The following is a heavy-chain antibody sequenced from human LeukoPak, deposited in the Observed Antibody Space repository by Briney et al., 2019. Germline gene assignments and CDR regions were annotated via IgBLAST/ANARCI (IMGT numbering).Heavy chain of an antibody. CDR1: GYTFTSYG. CDR3: AKDERNWNYNLASQTYD. D-gene: IGHD1-7*01. CDR2: ISAYNGNT. J-gene: IGHJ4*02. Sequence: ASVKVSCKASGYTFTSYGISWVRQAPGQGLEWMGWISAYNGNTNYAQKLQGRVTITADKSTSTAYMELSSLRSEDTAVYYCAKDERNWNYNLASQTYDWGQGTLVTVSS. V-gene: IGHV1-18*01.